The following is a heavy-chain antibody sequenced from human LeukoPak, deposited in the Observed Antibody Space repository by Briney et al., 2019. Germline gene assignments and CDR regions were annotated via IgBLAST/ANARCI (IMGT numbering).Heavy chain of an antibody. CDR1: GFTFNTYN. D-gene: IGHD3-3*01. Sequence: GGSLRLSCAASGFTFNTYNMHWVRQAPGKGLEWVSYIRDSSSTTYYADSLKGRFTISRDNAKNSLYLQMNSLRAEDTAVYYCARDRGDFWSGYYTNYFDYWGQGTLVTVSS. V-gene: IGHV3-48*01. CDR3: ARDRGDFWSGYYTNYFDY. J-gene: IGHJ4*02. CDR2: IRDSSSTT.